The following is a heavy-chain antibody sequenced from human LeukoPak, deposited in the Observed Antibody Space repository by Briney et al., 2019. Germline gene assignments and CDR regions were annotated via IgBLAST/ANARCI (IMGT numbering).Heavy chain of an antibody. J-gene: IGHJ4*02. CDR1: GFTFTNYW. V-gene: IGHV3-23*01. Sequence: GGSLRLSCAASGFTFTNYWMSWVRQAPGKGLEWVSAISGSGGSTYYADSVKGRFTISRDNSKNTLYLQMNSLRAEDTAVYYCAKGASTGYSYGYGGFDYWGQGTLVTVSS. CDR3: AKGASTGYSYGYGGFDY. D-gene: IGHD5-18*01. CDR2: ISGSGGST.